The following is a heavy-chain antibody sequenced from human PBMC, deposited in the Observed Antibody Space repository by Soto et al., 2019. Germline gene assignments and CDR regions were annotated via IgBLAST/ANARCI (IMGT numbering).Heavy chain of an antibody. CDR2: IIPILGIA. CDR1: GGTFSSYT. V-gene: IGHV1-69*02. D-gene: IGHD3-16*01. Sequence: QVQLVQSGAEVKKPGSSVKVSCKASGGTFSSYTISWVRQAPGQGLEWMGRIIPILGIANYAQKFQGRVTITADKSTSTAYMELSSLRSEDTAVYYCARVKEYDGYYYGMDVWGQGTTVTVSS. J-gene: IGHJ6*02. CDR3: ARVKEYDGYYYGMDV.